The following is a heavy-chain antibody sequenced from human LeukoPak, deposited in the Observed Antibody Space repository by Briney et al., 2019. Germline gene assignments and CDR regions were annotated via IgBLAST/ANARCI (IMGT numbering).Heavy chain of an antibody. Sequence: SETLSLTCTVSGGSISSYYWSWIRQPPGKGLEWIGYIYYGGSTNYNPSLKSRVTISVDTSKNQFSLKLSSVTAADTAVYYCATRGVGAMTYYFDYWGQGTLVTVSS. V-gene: IGHV4-59*08. J-gene: IGHJ4*02. D-gene: IGHD1-26*01. CDR3: ATRGVGAMTYYFDY. CDR1: GGSISSYY. CDR2: IYYGGST.